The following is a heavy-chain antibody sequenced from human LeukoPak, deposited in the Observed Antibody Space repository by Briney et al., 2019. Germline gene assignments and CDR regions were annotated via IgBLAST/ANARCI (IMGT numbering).Heavy chain of an antibody. CDR3: ASGFRLYGDYAGGDY. CDR1: GFTFSSYE. J-gene: IGHJ4*02. V-gene: IGHV3-48*03. CDR2: ISSSGSTI. D-gene: IGHD4-17*01. Sequence: GGSLRLSCAASGFTFSSYEMNWVRQAPGKGLEWVSYISSSGSTIYYADSVKGRFTISRDNAKNSLYLQMNSLRAEDTAVYYCASGFRLYGDYAGGDYWGQGTLVTVSS.